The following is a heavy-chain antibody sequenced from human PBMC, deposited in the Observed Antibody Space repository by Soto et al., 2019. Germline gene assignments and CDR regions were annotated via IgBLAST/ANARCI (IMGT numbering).Heavy chain of an antibody. CDR3: ARDTATGTGVYYFYGMDV. D-gene: IGHD6-13*01. CDR2: IYYSGST. Sequence: SETLSLTCTVSGGSISSYYWSWIRQPPGKGLEWIGYIYYSGSTNYNPSLKSRVTISVDTSKNQFSLKLSSVTAADTAVYYCARDTATGTGVYYFYGMDVWGQGTTVTVS. J-gene: IGHJ6*02. V-gene: IGHV4-59*01. CDR1: GGSISSYY.